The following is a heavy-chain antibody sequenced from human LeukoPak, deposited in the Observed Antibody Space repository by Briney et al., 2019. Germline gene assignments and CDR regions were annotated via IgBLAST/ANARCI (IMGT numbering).Heavy chain of an antibody. CDR2: ISYNGNNK. D-gene: IGHD3/OR15-3a*01. CDR3: ARERTGYYLAC. CDR1: GFIFSDYA. Sequence: GRSLRLSCAASGFIFSDYAMHWVRQAPGKGLEWVAFISYNGNNKNYAGSVKGRFTISRDDSTSALYLQMNSLRSEDTAVYYCARERTGYYLACWGQGTLVTVSS. V-gene: IGHV3-30*04. J-gene: IGHJ4*02.